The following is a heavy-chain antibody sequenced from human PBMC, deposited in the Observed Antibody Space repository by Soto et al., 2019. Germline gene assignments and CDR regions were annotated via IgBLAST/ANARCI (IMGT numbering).Heavy chain of an antibody. V-gene: IGHV3-21*01. CDR2: ISSSSSYI. Sequence: PGGSLRLSCAASGFTFSSYSMNWVRQAPGKGLEWVSSISSSSSYIYYADSVRGRFTISRDNAKNSLYLQMNSLRAEDTAVYYCARDRGYDLYWLAPWGQGTLVTVSS. D-gene: IGHD5-12*01. J-gene: IGHJ5*02. CDR1: GFTFSSYS. CDR3: ARDRGYDLYWLAP.